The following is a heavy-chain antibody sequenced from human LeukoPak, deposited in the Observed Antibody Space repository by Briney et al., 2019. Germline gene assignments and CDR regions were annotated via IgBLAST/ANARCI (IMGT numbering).Heavy chain of an antibody. Sequence: GGSLRLSCAASGFTFSSYAMHWVRQAPGKGLEWVAVISYEGSNKYYADSVKGRFTISRDNSKNTLYLQMNSLRAEDTAVYYCASGGWLLWGWFDPWGQGTLVTVSS. CDR2: ISYEGSNK. CDR1: GFTFSSYA. D-gene: IGHD3-3*01. V-gene: IGHV3-30*04. CDR3: ASGGWLLWGWFDP. J-gene: IGHJ5*02.